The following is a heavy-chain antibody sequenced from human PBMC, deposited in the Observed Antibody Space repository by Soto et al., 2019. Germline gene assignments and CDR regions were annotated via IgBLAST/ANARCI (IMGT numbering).Heavy chain of an antibody. CDR1: GFTFSTYA. J-gene: IGHJ4*02. D-gene: IGHD3-16*01. CDR2: ISSSSSAI. CDR3: ASDRSLGSNWYYYLES. Sequence: PGVSLRLSCAASGFTFSTYAMNWVRQFPGRGLEWVSYISSSSSAIDYADSVKGRFTVSRDNAKNSLYLQMNSLRDEDTAVYYCASDRSLGSNWYYYLESWGQGTLVTVSS. V-gene: IGHV3-48*02.